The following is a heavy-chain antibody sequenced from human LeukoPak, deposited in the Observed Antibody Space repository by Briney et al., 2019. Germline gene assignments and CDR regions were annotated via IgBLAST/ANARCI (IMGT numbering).Heavy chain of an antibody. CDR2: ISYDGSNK. J-gene: IGHJ4*02. D-gene: IGHD6-19*01. V-gene: IGHV3-30*18. CDR3: ANLAVAGRGVDY. CDR1: GFTFSSYG. Sequence: GGSLRLSCAASGFTFSSYGMHWVRQAPGKGLEWVAVISYDGSNKCYADSVKGRFTISRDNSKNTLYLQMNSLRAEDTAVYYCANLAVAGRGVDYWGQGTLVTVSS.